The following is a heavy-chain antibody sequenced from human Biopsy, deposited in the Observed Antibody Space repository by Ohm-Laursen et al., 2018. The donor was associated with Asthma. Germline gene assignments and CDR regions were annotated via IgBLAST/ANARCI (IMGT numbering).Heavy chain of an antibody. CDR2: ISFDGIHK. Sequence: SLRLSCAASGFTFSSFGMHWVRQAPGKGLEWVAVISFDGIHKYYADSVKGRYTVSRDNSQNTLNLEMTSLKAEDTALYYCARVAVGSSWVYFYYGMDAWGQGTTVTVSS. J-gene: IGHJ6*02. V-gene: IGHV3-30*03. CDR1: GFTFSSFG. CDR3: ARVAVGSSWVYFYYGMDA. D-gene: IGHD6-13*01.